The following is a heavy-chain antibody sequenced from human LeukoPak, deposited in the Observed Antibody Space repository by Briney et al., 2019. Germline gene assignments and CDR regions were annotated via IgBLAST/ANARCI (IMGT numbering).Heavy chain of an antibody. Sequence: GASVKVSCKASGYTFTSYDINWVRQATGQGLEWMGWMNPNSGNTGYAQKFQGRVTMTRDTSTRTVYMELSSLGSEATAVYYCARDSHSSGYYYVGGFDSWGQGTLVTVSS. CDR1: GYTFTSYD. V-gene: IGHV1-8*02. J-gene: IGHJ4*02. CDR2: MNPNSGNT. D-gene: IGHD3-22*01. CDR3: ARDSHSSGYYYVGGFDS.